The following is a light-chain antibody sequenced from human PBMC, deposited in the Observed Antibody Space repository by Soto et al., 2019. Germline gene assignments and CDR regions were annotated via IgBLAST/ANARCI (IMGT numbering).Light chain of an antibody. V-gene: IGKV3-15*01. CDR1: QRVSSS. CDR2: GAS. Sequence: ELVLTQSPGTLSLSPGERATLSCRASQRVSSSSLAWYQQKPGQAPRLLIYGASTRASGIPARFSGSGSGTEFTLTISSLQSEDFAVYYCQQYNNWPPITFGQGTRLEIK. CDR3: QQYNNWPPIT. J-gene: IGKJ5*01.